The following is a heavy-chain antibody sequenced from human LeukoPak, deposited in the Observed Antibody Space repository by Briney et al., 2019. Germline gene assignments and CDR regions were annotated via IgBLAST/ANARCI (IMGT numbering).Heavy chain of an antibody. J-gene: IGHJ4*02. Sequence: GGSLRLSCAASGFTFSSYGMHWVRQAPGKGLEWVAVIWYGGSNKYYADSVKGRFTISRDNSKNTLYLQMNSLRAEDTAVYYCARDPYRDAPDYFDYWGQGTLVTVSS. D-gene: IGHD1-14*01. CDR1: GFTFSSYG. CDR3: ARDPYRDAPDYFDY. CDR2: IWYGGSNK. V-gene: IGHV3-33*08.